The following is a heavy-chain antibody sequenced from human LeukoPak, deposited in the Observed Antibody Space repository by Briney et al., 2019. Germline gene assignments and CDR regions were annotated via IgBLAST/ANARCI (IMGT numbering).Heavy chain of an antibody. CDR3: GRALPHRRLMDTTMEQHWFDP. V-gene: IGHV1-46*01. CDR1: GYIFTSYF. CDR2: INPSGGST. J-gene: IGHJ5*02. D-gene: IGHD5-18*01. Sequence: ASVKVSCKASGYIFTSYFMHWVRQAPGQGLEWMGLINPSGGSTRYAQKFQGRVTMTRDMSTSTVYMELSSLRSEDTAVYYCGRALPHRRLMDTTMEQHWFDPWGQGTLVTVPS.